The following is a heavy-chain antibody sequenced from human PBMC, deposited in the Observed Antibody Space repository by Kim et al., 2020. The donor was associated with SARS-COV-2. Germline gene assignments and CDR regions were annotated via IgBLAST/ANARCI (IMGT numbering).Heavy chain of an antibody. V-gene: IGHV3-30-3*01. CDR2: NE. D-gene: IGHD6-25*01. J-gene: IGHJ6*02. Sequence: NEYYADSVKGGFTITRDISKNTLYLQMNSMGAEDTAVYYCARQRESMDVWGQGTTVTVSS. CDR3: ARQRESMDV.